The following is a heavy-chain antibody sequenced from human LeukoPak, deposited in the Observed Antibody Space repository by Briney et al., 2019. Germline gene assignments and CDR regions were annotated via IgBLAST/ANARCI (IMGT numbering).Heavy chain of an antibody. CDR2: IQYEGSNE. CDR3: AKDRCSNGVGCYYYYMDV. CDR1: GFTFSSYG. J-gene: IGHJ6*03. V-gene: IGHV3-30*18. Sequence: GRSLRLSCAASGFTFSSYGMHWVRQAPGKGLEGVAYIQYEGSNEQYADSVKGRFSISRDSSKNILYLQMNSLRAEDTAVYYCAKDRCSNGVGCYYYYMDVWGKGTTVTISS. D-gene: IGHD2-8*01.